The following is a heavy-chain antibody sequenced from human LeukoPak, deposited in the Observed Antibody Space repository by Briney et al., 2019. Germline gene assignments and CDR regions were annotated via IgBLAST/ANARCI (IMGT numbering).Heavy chain of an antibody. V-gene: IGHV4-4*07. D-gene: IGHD5-18*01. CDR2: IYTSGST. CDR1: GGSISSYY. Sequence: SETLSLTCTVSGGSISSYYWSWIRQPAGKGLEWIGRIYTSGSTNYNPSLKSRVTISVDTSKNQFSLKLSSVTAADTAVYYCARQISGYSYGSARYFDYWGQGTLVTVSS. J-gene: IGHJ4*02. CDR3: ARQISGYSYGSARYFDY.